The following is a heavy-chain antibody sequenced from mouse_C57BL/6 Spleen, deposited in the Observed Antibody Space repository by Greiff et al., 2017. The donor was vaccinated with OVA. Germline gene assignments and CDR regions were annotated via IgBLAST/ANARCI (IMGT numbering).Heavy chain of an antibody. V-gene: IGHV1-82*01. J-gene: IGHJ2*01. CDR1: GYAFSSSW. D-gene: IGHD2-3*01. Sequence: QVHVKQSGPELVKPGASVKISCKASGYAFSSSWMNWVKQRPGKGLEWIGRIYPGDGDTNYNGKFKGKATLTADKSSSTAYLPLSSLTSEDSAFYFCAREGSYDGYYLDYWGQGTTLTVSS. CDR3: AREGSYDGYYLDY. CDR2: IYPGDGDT.